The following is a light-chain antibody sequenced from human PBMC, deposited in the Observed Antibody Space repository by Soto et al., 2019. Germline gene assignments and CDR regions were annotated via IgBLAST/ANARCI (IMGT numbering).Light chain of an antibody. V-gene: IGKV3-20*01. Sequence: EIVLTQSPGTLSLSPGERATLSCRASQTISSSFLAWYQQKPGQAPRLLIYRASRRAPGSPDRFSGSGSWTDFTLTISRLEPEDFAVYYCHQFGSSPLDTVGPATKVEIK. CDR1: QTISSSF. J-gene: IGKJ3*01. CDR3: HQFGSSPLDT. CDR2: RAS.